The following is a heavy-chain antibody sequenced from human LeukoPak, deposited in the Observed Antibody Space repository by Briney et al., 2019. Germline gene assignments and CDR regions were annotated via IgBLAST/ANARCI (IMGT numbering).Heavy chain of an antibody. D-gene: IGHD1-26*01. J-gene: IGHJ3*02. CDR3: ARDRRWELLRASAFDI. CDR1: GGTFISYA. CDR2: IIPIFGTT. Sequence: SVKVSCKASGGTFISYASSWVRQAPGQGLEWMGGIIPIFGTTNYAQKFQGRVTIPADESTSTAYMELSSVRSADRAVYSCARDRRWELLRASAFDIWGPGTMVTVSS. V-gene: IGHV1-69*13.